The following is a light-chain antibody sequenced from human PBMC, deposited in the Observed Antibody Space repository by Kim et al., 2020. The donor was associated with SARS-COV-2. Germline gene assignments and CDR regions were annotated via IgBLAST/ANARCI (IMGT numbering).Light chain of an antibody. J-gene: IGKJ2*01. Sequence: LSLSPVERATLSCRASQGVSSYVAWYQYKPGQAPRLLLYDASKRATGIPDRFSGSGFGADFTLTISSLQPEDFAVYYCQQRNNWATFGQGTKLEI. CDR1: QGVSSY. V-gene: IGKV3-11*01. CDR3: QQRNNWAT. CDR2: DAS.